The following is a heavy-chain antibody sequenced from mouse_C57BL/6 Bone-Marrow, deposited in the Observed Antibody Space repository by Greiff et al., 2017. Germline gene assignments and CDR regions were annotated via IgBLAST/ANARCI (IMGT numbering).Heavy chain of an antibody. V-gene: IGHV5-6*01. D-gene: IGHD1-1*01. CDR2: ISSGGSYT. CDR3: ASLITTVVPDY. CDR1: GFTFSSYG. J-gene: IGHJ2*01. Sequence: EVKLMESGGDLVKPGGSLKLSCAASGFTFSSYGMSWVRQTPDKRLEWVATISSGGSYTYYPDSVKGRFTISRDNAKNTLYLQMSSLKSEDTAMYYCASLITTVVPDYWGQGTTLTVSS.